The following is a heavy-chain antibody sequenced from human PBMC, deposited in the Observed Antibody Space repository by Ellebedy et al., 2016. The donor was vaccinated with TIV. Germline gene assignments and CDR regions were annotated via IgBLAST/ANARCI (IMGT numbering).Heavy chain of an antibody. D-gene: IGHD3-10*01. CDR2: INHSGST. Sequence: SETLSLTXTVSGGSISSYYWSWIRQPPGKGLEWIGEINHSGSTNYNPSLKSRVTISVDTSKNQFSLKLTSVTAADTAVYYCARGPGSVTTVFDYWGQGTLVTVSS. J-gene: IGHJ4*02. CDR1: GGSISSYY. CDR3: ARGPGSVTTVFDY. V-gene: IGHV4-34*01.